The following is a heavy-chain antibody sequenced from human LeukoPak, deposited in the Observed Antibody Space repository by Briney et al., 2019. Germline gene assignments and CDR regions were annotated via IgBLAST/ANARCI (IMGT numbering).Heavy chain of an antibody. CDR1: GGSISSSSYY. CDR2: IYYSGST. V-gene: IGHV4-39*01. Sequence: SETLSLTCTVSGGSISSSSYYWGWIRQPPGKGLEWIGSIYYSGSTHYNPSLKSPLTISVDTSKNQFSLKLTSVTAADTAVYYCAGVAYYDSGNYYFDYWGQGTLVTVSS. D-gene: IGHD3-10*01. J-gene: IGHJ4*02. CDR3: AGVAYYDSGNYYFDY.